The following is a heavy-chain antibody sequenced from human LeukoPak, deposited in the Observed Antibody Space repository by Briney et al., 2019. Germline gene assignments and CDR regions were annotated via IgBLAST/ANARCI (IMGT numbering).Heavy chain of an antibody. J-gene: IGHJ6*03. CDR1: GGSLSGYY. CDR3: ARSPSYYYGSGSYVRSYYYYYMDV. Sequence: PSETLSLTCAVYGGSLSGYYWSWIRQPPGKGLEWNGEINHSGSTNYNPPLKSRVTISVDTSKNQCSLKLSSVTAADTAVYYCARSPSYYYGSGSYVRSYYYYYMDVWGKGTTVTVSS. V-gene: IGHV4-34*01. CDR2: INHSGST. D-gene: IGHD3-10*01.